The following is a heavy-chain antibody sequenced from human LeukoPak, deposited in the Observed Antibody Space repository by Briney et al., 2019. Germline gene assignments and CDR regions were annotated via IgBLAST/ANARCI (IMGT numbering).Heavy chain of an antibody. J-gene: IGHJ4*02. D-gene: IGHD5-18*01. Sequence: PGGSLRLSCAASGFTFTSYAMGWVRQAPGKGLEWVSAISGSGGSTYYADSVKGRFTISRDNSKNTLYLQMNSLRAEDTAVYYCANRIQRVDDYWGQGTLVTVSS. V-gene: IGHV3-23*01. CDR1: GFTFTSYA. CDR2: ISGSGGST. CDR3: ANRIQRVDDY.